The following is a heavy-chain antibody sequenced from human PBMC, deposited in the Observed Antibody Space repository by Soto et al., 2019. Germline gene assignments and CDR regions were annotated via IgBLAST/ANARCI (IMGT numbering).Heavy chain of an antibody. CDR1: GGTFSSYA. CDR2: IIPIFGTG. Sequence: QVQLVQSGAEVKKPGSSVKVSCKASGGTFSSYAISWVRQAPGQGLEWMGGIIPIFGTGNYAQKFQGRVTITADESTSTAYRELGSLRSEDTAVYYCASARTSSCPVGCWFDPWGQGTLVTVSS. V-gene: IGHV1-69*12. J-gene: IGHJ5*02. D-gene: IGHD2-15*01. CDR3: ASARTSSCPVGCWFDP.